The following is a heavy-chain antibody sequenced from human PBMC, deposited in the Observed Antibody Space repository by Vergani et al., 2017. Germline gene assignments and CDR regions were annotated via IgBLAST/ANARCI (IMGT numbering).Heavy chain of an antibody. D-gene: IGHD6-19*01. Sequence: EVQLVESGGGLVQPGGSLRLSCAASGFTFSSYWMSWVRQAPGKGLEWVANIKQDGSEKYYVDSVKGRFTISRDNAKNSLYLQMNSLRAEDTAVYYCARDLSHGYSSGWWFDPWGQGTLVTVSS. CDR3: ARDLSHGYSSGWWFDP. CDR2: IKQDGSEK. V-gene: IGHV3-7*03. CDR1: GFTFSSYW. J-gene: IGHJ5*02.